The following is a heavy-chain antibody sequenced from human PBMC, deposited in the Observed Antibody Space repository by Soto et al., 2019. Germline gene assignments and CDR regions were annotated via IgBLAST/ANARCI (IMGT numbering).Heavy chain of an antibody. D-gene: IGHD3-3*01. CDR1: GGSISSGGYY. J-gene: IGHJ4*02. CDR2: IYYSGST. CDR3: ARGVTIFGVVTKFDY. V-gene: IGHV4-31*03. Sequence: PSETLSLTCTVSGGSISSGGYYWSWIRQHPGKGLEWIGYIYYSGSTYYNPSLKSRVTISVDTSKNQFSLKLSSVTAADTALYYCARGVTIFGVVTKFDYWGQGTLVTVSS.